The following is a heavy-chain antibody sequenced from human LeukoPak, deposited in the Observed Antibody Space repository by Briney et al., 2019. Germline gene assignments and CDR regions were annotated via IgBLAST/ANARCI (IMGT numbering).Heavy chain of an antibody. J-gene: IGHJ4*02. Sequence: GGSLRLSCAASNFSVTNNYIDWVRQAPGKGLEWVSSLDNFGAKYYGDSVTGRFTVSRDLSKNTVYLQMSSLRADDTAVYYCAGGTYYGTGTRPGYLNYWGLGTLVTVSS. CDR3: AGGTYYGTGTRPGYLNY. D-gene: IGHD3-10*01. CDR2: LDNFGAK. V-gene: IGHV3-53*01. CDR1: NFSVTNNY.